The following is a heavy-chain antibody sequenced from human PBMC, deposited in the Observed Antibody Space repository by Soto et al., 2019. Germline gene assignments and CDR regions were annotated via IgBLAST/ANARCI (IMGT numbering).Heavy chain of an antibody. D-gene: IGHD5-12*01. V-gene: IGHV1-69*02. J-gene: IGHJ4*02. CDR1: GGTFSSYT. CDR2: IIPILGIA. CDR3: ARGSGYDYRPLDY. Sequence: GASVKVSCKASGGTFSSYTISWVRQAPGQGLEWMGRIIPILGIANYAQKFQGRVTITADKSTSTAYMELSSLRSEDTAVYYCARGSGYDYRPLDYWGQGTLVTVSS.